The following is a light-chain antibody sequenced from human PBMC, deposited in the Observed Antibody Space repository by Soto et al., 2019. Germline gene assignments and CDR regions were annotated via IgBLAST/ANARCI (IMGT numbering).Light chain of an antibody. Sequence: DIQMTQSPSSLPASVGDRVTITCQASQEISNNLNWYQQKPGKAPKLLIHGAADLETGVPSRFSGSGSGTDFTFTIDSLQPEDIATYYCQQYDNRPITFGQGTRLDIK. CDR1: QEISNN. CDR3: QQYDNRPIT. J-gene: IGKJ5*01. CDR2: GAA. V-gene: IGKV1-33*01.